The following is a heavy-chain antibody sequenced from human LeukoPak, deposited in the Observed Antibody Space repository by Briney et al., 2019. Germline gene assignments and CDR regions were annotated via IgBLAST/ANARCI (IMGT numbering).Heavy chain of an antibody. V-gene: IGHV4-59*08. CDR1: GGSISSYY. CDR3: ARQNGGTWNYYYYMDV. CDR2: IYYSGTT. J-gene: IGHJ6*03. D-gene: IGHD1-1*01. Sequence: SETLSLTCTVSGGSISSYYWTWIRQPPGKGLEWIGYIYYSGTTYYNPSLKSRVTIPVDTSKNQFSLKLSSVTAADTAVYYCARQNGGTWNYYYYMDVWGKGTTVTVSS.